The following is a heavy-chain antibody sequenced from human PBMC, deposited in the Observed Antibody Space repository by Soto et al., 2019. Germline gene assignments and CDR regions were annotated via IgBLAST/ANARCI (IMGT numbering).Heavy chain of an antibody. CDR2: MNPNSGNT. Sequence: ASVKVSCKASGYTFTSYDINWVRQATGQGLEWMGWMNPNSGNTGYAQKFQGRVTMTRNTSISTAYMELSSLRSEDTAVYYSTTNALPYDFWSGYYTGCVYYRYCMDVGG. CDR3: TTNALPYDFWSGYYTGCVYYRYCMDV. CDR1: GYTFTSYD. V-gene: IGHV1-8*01. J-gene: IGHJ6*01. D-gene: IGHD3-3*01.